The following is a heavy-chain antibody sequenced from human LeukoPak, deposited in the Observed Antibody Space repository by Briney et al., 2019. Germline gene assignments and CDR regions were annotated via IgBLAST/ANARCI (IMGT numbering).Heavy chain of an antibody. J-gene: IGHJ4*02. V-gene: IGHV1-18*04. CDR1: GYTFTSYG. D-gene: IGHD3-9*01. CDR3: ARGSYDILTGYYPWYYFDY. CDR2: ISAYNGNT. Sequence: ASVKVSCKASGYTFTSYGISWVRQAPGQGLERMGWISAYNGNTNYAQKLQGRVTMTTDTSTSTAYMELRSLRSDDTAVYYCARGSYDILTGYYPWYYFDYWGQGTLVTVSS.